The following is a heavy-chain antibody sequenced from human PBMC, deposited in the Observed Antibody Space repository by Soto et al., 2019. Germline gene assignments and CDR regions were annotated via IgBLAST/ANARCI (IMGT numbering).Heavy chain of an antibody. Sequence: QITLKESGPTLVKPTQTLTLTCTFSGFSLSTTGVGVGWIRQPPGKPLEWLALLYWDDDKRYNPSLKSRLTITKDTSKTQVVLTMNNMDPVDTATYYCVQSRCGGDCLQSYSSHSYYGLDVWGQGTTVTVSS. CDR1: GFSLSTTGVG. CDR2: LYWDDDK. CDR3: VQSRCGGDCLQSYSSHSYYGLDV. V-gene: IGHV2-5*02. D-gene: IGHD2-21*01. J-gene: IGHJ6*02.